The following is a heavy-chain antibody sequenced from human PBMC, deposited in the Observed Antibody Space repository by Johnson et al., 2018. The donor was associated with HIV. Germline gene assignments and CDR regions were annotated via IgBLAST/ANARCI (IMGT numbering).Heavy chain of an antibody. CDR2: IRSRAYGGTT. CDR1: GFTFGDYA. D-gene: IGHD1-26*01. V-gene: IGHV3-49*04. J-gene: IGHJ3*01. Sequence: VQLVESGGGLVQPGRSLRLSCTAVGFTFGDYAMSWVRQAPVRGLEWVSFIRSRAYGGTTEFAASVKGRFTIPRDDSKGIAYLHMNSLKSEDTAVYYCTRGSFTDDAFDVWGLGTMVTVSS. CDR3: TRGSFTDDAFDV.